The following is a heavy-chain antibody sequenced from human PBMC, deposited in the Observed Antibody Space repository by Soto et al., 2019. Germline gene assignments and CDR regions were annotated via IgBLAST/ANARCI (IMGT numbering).Heavy chain of an antibody. CDR1: GFAFSSYA. J-gene: IGHJ4*02. CDR2: ISGSGGST. CDR3: AKDRYSGYSSPNDY. V-gene: IGHV3-23*01. Sequence: EVQLLESGGGLVQPGGSLRLSCAASGFAFSSYAMSWVRQAPGKGLEWVSAISGSGGSTYYADSVKGRFTISRDNSKNTLYLQMNSLRAEDTAVYYGAKDRYSGYSSPNDYWGQGTLVTVSS. D-gene: IGHD5-12*01.